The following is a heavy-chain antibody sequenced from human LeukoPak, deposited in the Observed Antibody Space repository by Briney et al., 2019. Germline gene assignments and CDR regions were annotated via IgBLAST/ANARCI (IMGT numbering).Heavy chain of an antibody. D-gene: IGHD6-19*01. CDR1: GFTFSSFS. V-gene: IGHV3-21*01. CDR2: ISSRSSYI. CDR3: ARDFSPNSSGWSYSDY. Sequence: GGSLRLSCAASGFTFSSFSTNWVRQAPGKGLEWVSSISSRSSYIFYADSVKGRFTISRDNSKNTLYLQMNSLRAEDTAVYYCARDFSPNSSGWSYSDYWGQGTLVTVSS. J-gene: IGHJ4*02.